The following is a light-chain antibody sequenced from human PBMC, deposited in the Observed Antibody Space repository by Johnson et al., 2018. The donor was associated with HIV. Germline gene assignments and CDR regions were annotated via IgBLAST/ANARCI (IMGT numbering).Light chain of an antibody. V-gene: IGLV1-51*02. CDR2: SNN. CDR1: SSNIGSNT. CDR3: GTWDSSLSAFYV. Sequence: QSVLTQPPSASGTPGQRVTISCSGSSSNIGSNTVNWYQQLPGTAPKLLIYSNNKRPSGIPDRFSGSKSGTSATLGITGLQTGDEADYYCGTWDSSLSAFYVFGTGTKITVL. J-gene: IGLJ1*01.